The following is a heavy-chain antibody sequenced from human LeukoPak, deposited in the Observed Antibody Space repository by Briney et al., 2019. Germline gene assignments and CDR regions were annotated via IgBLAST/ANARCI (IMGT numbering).Heavy chain of an antibody. V-gene: IGHV3-23*01. D-gene: IGHD2-15*01. J-gene: IGHJ4*02. Sequence: PGRSLRPSCAPSRFTFSSYAITWVRHAPGKGLGWVLVNSGSGASTHYAESVKGWLSLYRDNYKKNVFLPIDRLRAEDTAVYYCAKSIGGVVVVAADFWGQGTLVTVSS. CDR3: AKSIGGVVVVAADF. CDR2: NSGSGAST. CDR1: RFTFSSYA.